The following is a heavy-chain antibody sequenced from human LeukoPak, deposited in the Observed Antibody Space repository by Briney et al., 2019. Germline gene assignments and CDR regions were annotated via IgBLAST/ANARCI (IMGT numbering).Heavy chain of an antibody. Sequence: TSETLSLTCSVSGGSISSYYWSWIRQPPGKGLEWIGFIYYSGSTNYNPSRRSRVSISVDTSKNQFSLKLSSVTAADTAVYYCARSIGAVGSGYSDYWGQGTLVTVSS. CDR1: GGSISSYY. CDR2: IYYSGST. CDR3: ARSIGAVGSGYSDY. D-gene: IGHD6-13*01. J-gene: IGHJ4*02. V-gene: IGHV4-59*01.